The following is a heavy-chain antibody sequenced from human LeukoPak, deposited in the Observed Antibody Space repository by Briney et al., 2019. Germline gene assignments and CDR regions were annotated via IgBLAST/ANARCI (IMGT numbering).Heavy chain of an antibody. J-gene: IGHJ4*02. V-gene: IGHV4-4*02. Sequence: KSSETLSLTCAVSGGSISSSNWWSWVRQPPGKGLEWIGEIYHSGSTNYNPSLKSRVTISVDKSKNQFSLKLSSVTAADTAVYYCARLSEDSSGWMPDYWGQGTLVTVSS. CDR1: GGSISSSNW. CDR3: ARLSEDSSGWMPDY. CDR2: IYHSGST. D-gene: IGHD6-19*01.